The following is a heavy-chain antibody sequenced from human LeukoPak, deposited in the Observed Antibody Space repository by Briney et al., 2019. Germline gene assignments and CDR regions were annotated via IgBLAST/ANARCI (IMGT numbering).Heavy chain of an antibody. CDR1: GFTFSSYT. CDR2: ISSSSSYI. J-gene: IGHJ6*03. CDR3: ARGEDGYGPLDYYYYMDV. V-gene: IGHV3-21*01. Sequence: PGGSLRLSCAASGFTFSSYTMNWARQGPGKGLEWVSCISSSSSYIYYADSVKGRFTISRDNAKNSLYLQVNSLRAEDTAVYYCARGEDGYGPLDYYYYMDVWGKGTTVTVSS. D-gene: IGHD5-18*01.